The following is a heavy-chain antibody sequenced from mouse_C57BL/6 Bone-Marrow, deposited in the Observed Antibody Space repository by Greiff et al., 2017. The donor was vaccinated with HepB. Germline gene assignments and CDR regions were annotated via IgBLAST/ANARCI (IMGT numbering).Heavy chain of an antibody. CDR1: GFTFSDYY. J-gene: IGHJ2*01. CDR3: ARHDY. V-gene: IGHV5-12*01. Sequence: EVQLVESGGGLVQPGGSLKLSCAASGFTFSDYYMYWVRQTPEKRLEWVAYISNGGGSTYYPDTVKGRCTISRDNAKNTLYLQMSRLKSEDTAMYYCARHDYWGQGTTLTVSS. CDR2: ISNGGGST.